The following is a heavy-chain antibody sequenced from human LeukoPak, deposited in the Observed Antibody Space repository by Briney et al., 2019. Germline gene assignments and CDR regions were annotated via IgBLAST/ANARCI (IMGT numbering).Heavy chain of an antibody. CDR3: ARRTQNDDLWSGSPDWYFDL. CDR1: GFTFRSDT. J-gene: IGHJ2*01. D-gene: IGHD3-3*01. CDR2: ISSNSGYI. Sequence: GGSLRLSCVVSGFTFRSDTMNWVRQAPGRGLEWISSISSNSGYIYYIDSVRGRFTISRDNARNSLYLHMNSLRPEDTAVYYCARRTQNDDLWSGSPDWYFDLWGRGTLVTASS. V-gene: IGHV3-21*06.